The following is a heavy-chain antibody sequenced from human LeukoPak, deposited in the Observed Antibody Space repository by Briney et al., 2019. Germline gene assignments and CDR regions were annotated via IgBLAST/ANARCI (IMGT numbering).Heavy chain of an antibody. J-gene: IGHJ4*02. V-gene: IGHV3-74*01. D-gene: IGHD3-22*01. CDR2: INSDGSST. Sequence: PGGSLRLSCAASGVTFSSYWRHWVRQAPGKGLVWVSRINSDGSSTNYADSVKGRFTISRDNAKNSLYVQMSSLRAEDTAVYYCARDDDYYDSSGYYYDYFDYWGQGTLVTVSS. CDR3: ARDDDYYDSSGYYYDYFDY. CDR1: GVTFSSYW.